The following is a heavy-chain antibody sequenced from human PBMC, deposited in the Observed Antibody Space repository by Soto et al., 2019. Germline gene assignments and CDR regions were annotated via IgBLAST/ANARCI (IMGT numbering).Heavy chain of an antibody. V-gene: IGHV4-59*01. J-gene: IGHJ4*02. D-gene: IGHD6-13*01. CDR3: ARDGIAGTFDY. Sequence: SETLSLTCTVSGGSISSYYWSWIRQPPGKGLEWIGYIYYSGSTNYNPSLKSRVTISVDTSKNQFSLKLSSVTAADTAAYYCARDGIAGTFDYWGQGTLVTVSS. CDR1: GGSISSYY. CDR2: IYYSGST.